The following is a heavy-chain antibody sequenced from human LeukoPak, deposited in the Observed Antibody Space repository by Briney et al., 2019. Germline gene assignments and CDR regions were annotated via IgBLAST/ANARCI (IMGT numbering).Heavy chain of an antibody. V-gene: IGHV4-31*03. J-gene: IGHJ3*02. CDR2: FHFSGST. Sequence: PSETLSLTCTVSGYSISSGYYWGWIRQHPEKGLEWIGYFHFSGSTYYNPSLKGRVTISVDTSKNQFSLKLSSVTAADTAVYYCARDYYYGSGTSRGAFDIWGQGTMVTVSS. CDR1: GYSISSGYY. D-gene: IGHD3-10*01. CDR3: ARDYYYGSGTSRGAFDI.